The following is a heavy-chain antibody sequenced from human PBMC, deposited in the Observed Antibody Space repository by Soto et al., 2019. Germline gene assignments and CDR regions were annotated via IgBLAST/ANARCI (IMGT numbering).Heavy chain of an antibody. CDR2: INSDGSST. D-gene: IGHD6-6*01. Sequence: GGSLRLSCVASGFTFSSHGMHWVRQAPGKGLEWVSWINSDGSSTSYADSVKGRFTISRDNAKNTLYLQMNSLRAEDTAVYYCASGGSSLNFDSWGQGTLVTVSS. V-gene: IGHV3-74*01. CDR3: ASGGSSLNFDS. J-gene: IGHJ4*02. CDR1: GFTFSSHG.